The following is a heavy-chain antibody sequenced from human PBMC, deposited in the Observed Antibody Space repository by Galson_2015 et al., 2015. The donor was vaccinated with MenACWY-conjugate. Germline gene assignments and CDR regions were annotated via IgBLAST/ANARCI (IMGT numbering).Heavy chain of an antibody. V-gene: IGHV3-7*03. J-gene: IGHJ6*02. CDR3: ARLARLLEVPITMGGYFGMDV. Sequence: LRLSCAASGFTFRTYWMSWVRQAPGKGLEWVANIKQDRSEKYYVDSVKGRFTISRDNAKNSLYLQMDSPRAEDTAVYYCARLARLLEVPITMGGYFGMDVWGQGTTVSVSS. D-gene: IGHD3-10*01. CDR1: GFTFRTYW. CDR2: IKQDRSEK.